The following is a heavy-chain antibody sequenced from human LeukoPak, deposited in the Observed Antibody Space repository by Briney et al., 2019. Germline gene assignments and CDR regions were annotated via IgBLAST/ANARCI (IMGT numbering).Heavy chain of an antibody. D-gene: IGHD3-3*01. CDR3: ARRTLTIFGGYFDY. J-gene: IGHJ4*02. CDR2: IYPGDSDT. CDR1: GYTFTGNW. V-gene: IGHV5-51*01. Sequence: PGESLKISCKVSGYTFTGNWIGWVRQMPGKGLEWMGIIYPGDSDTRYSPSFQGQVTISADKSISTAYLQWSSLKASDTAMYYCARRTLTIFGGYFDYWGQGTLVTVSS.